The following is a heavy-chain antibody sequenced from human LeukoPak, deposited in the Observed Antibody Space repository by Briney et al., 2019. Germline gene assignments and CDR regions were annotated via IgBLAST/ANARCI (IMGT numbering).Heavy chain of an antibody. CDR1: GGSISSGSYY. V-gene: IGHV4-61*02. CDR3: ARHILYYFDY. CDR2: IYTSGST. J-gene: IGHJ4*02. Sequence: SQTLSLTCTVSGGSISSGSYYWSWIRQPAGKGLEWIGRIYTSGSTNYNPSLKSRVTISVDTSKNQFSLKLSSVTAADTAVYYCARHILYYFDYWGQGALVTVSS.